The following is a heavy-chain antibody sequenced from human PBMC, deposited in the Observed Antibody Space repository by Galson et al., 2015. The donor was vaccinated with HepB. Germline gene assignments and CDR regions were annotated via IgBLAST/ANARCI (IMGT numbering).Heavy chain of an antibody. D-gene: IGHD2-15*01. CDR2: IRSKANSYAT. Sequence: SLRLSCAASGFTFSGSAMHWVRQASGKGLEWVGHIRSKANSYATTYAASVKGRFTISRDDSKSTAYLQMNSLKTEDTAVYYCTRGLVVVAATQDYSYYYGMDVWGQGTTVTVSS. CDR3: TRGLVVVAATQDYSYYYGMDV. V-gene: IGHV3-73*01. J-gene: IGHJ6*02. CDR1: GFTFSGSA.